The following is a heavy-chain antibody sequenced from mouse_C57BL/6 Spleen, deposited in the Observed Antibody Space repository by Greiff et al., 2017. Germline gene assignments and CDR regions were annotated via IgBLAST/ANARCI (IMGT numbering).Heavy chain of an antibody. V-gene: IGHV5-17*01. J-gene: IGHJ4*01. CDR2: ISSGSSTI. CDR1: GFTFSDYG. Sequence: EVQRVESGGGLVKPGGSLKLSCAASGFTFSDYGMHWVRQAPEKGLEWVAYISSGSSTIYYADTVKGRFTISRDNAKNTLFLQMTSLRSEYTAMYSCARRSRDHYAMDYWGQGTSVTVSS. CDR3: ARRSRDHYAMDY.